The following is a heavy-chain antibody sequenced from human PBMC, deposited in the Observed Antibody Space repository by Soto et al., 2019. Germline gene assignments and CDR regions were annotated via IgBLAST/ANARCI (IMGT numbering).Heavy chain of an antibody. D-gene: IGHD1-26*01. CDR1: GFTFSGYG. CDR3: AKEDPSGRYSLDY. CDR2: ISYYGTNE. J-gene: IGHJ4*02. Sequence: FLKLSFAASGFTFSGYGMHLVRQAPGKGLEWVAVISYYGTNEYYEDSVKGRFTISRDNSKNTLYLQMNSLRIEDKAVYFCAKEDPSGRYSLDYWGQGSQVTVSS. V-gene: IGHV3-30*18.